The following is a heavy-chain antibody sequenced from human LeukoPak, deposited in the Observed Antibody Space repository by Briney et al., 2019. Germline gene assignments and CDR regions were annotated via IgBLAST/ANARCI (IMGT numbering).Heavy chain of an antibody. V-gene: IGHV6-1*01. CDR1: GDSFSSDSAA. D-gene: IGHD3-22*01. J-gene: IGHJ4*02. CDR2: KYYRAQWFR. Sequence: SQTLSLTCAISGDSFSSDSAAWHWLRQSPSRGLEWLGSKYYRAQWFRDYAVSVKTRITIKSDTSRIQFSLELNSVTPEDTGVYYCARGSGYYDTASFSFVDNWGQGTLVSVSS. CDR3: ARGSGYYDTASFSFVDN.